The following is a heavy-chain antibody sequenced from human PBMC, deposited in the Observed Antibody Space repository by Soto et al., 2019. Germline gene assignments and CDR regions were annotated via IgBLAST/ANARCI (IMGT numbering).Heavy chain of an antibody. D-gene: IGHD3-22*01. CDR1: GGSISSGGYY. V-gene: IGHV4-31*03. CDR3: ARGDYYDSSGYYHNWFDP. J-gene: IGHJ5*02. CDR2: IYYSGST. Sequence: PSETLSLTCTVSGGSISSGGYYWSWIRQHPGKGLEWIGYIYYSGSTYYNPSLKSRVTISVDTSKNQFSLKLSSVTAADTAVYYCARGDYYDSSGYYHNWFDPWGQGTLVTVSS.